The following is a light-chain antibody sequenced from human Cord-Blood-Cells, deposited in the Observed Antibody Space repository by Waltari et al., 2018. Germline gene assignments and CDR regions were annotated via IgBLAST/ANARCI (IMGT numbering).Light chain of an antibody. CDR3: CSYAGSRV. CDR2: EGS. Sequence: QSALTKPASVSGSPGQPITISCIGTSSDVGSYNFVSWYQQHPAKAPKLMIYEGSKRPSGVSNRFSGSKSGNTASLTISGLQAEDEADYYCCSYAGSRVFGGGTKLTVL. V-gene: IGLV2-23*01. CDR1: SSDVGSYNF. J-gene: IGLJ3*02.